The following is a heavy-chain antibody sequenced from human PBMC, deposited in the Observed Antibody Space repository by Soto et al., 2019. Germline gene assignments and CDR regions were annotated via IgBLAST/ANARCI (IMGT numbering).Heavy chain of an antibody. Sequence: QVQLQESGPGLVKPSQTLSLTCTVSGGSISSGDYCWTWIRQHPGKGLEWTGYISYSGSTYYNPSLKSRITISVDTSKNQFSLKLSSVTAADTAVYFCARVGLYYYFDYWGQGTLLTVSS. V-gene: IGHV4-31*03. J-gene: IGHJ4*02. CDR2: ISYSGST. CDR1: GGSISSGDYC. CDR3: ARVGLYYYFDY. D-gene: IGHD3-10*01.